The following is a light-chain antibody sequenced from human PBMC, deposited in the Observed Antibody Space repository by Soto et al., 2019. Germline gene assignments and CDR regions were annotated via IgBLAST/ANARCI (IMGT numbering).Light chain of an antibody. CDR1: HTIASVY. CDR2: DTS. J-gene: IGKJ1*01. CDR3: QKYGDWPPSWT. Sequence: EIVLTQSPATLSLSPGERATLSCGASHTIASVYLAWYQHKPGLAPRLLIYDTSIRATGIPDRFTGSGSGTDFTLTISRLEPEDFAVYYCQKYGDWPPSWTFGQGTKV. V-gene: IGKV3D-20*01.